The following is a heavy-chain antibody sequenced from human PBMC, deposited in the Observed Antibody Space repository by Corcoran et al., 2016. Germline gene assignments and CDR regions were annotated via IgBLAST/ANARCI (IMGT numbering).Heavy chain of an antibody. CDR1: GYTFTSYY. V-gene: IGHV1-46*01. CDR3: ARDLGWEATNKQLVHRIYYYYGMDV. D-gene: IGHD6-6*01. CDR2: INPSGGST. J-gene: IGHJ6*02. Sequence: QVQLVQSGAEVKKPGASVKVSCKASGYTFTSYYMHWVRQTPGQGLEWMGIINPSGGSTSYAQKFQGRVTMTRDTSTSTVYMELSSLRSEDTAGYYCARDLGWEATNKQLVHRIYYYYGMDVWGQGTTVTVSS.